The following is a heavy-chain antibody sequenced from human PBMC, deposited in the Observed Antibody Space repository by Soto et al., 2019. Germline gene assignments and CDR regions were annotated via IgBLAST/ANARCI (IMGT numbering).Heavy chain of an antibody. CDR2: IYYSGST. V-gene: IGHV4-59*08. CDR3: ARTVTKYYYYYMAV. D-gene: IGHD4-17*01. CDR1: GGSISSYY. Sequence: SETLSLTCTVFGGSISSYYWSWIRQPPGKGLEWIGYIYYSGSTNYNPSLKSRVTISVDTSKNQFSLKLSSVTAADTAVYYCARTVTKYYYYYMAVWGKGTTVTVSS. J-gene: IGHJ6*03.